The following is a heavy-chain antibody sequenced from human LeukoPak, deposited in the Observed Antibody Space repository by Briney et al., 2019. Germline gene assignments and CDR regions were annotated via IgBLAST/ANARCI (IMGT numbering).Heavy chain of an antibody. V-gene: IGHV1-69*05. J-gene: IGHJ4*02. CDR2: IIPIFGTA. CDR3: ARDRISPRTGDNPYYFDY. D-gene: IGHD7-27*01. CDR1: GGTFSSYA. Sequence: SVKVSCKASGGTFSSYAISWVRQAPGQGLEWMGRIIPIFGTANYAQKFQGRVTITTGESTSTAYMELSSLRSEDTAVYYCARDRISPRTGDNPYYFDYWGQGTLVTVSS.